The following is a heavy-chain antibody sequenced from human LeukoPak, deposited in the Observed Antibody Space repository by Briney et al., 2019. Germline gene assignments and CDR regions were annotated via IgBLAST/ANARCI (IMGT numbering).Heavy chain of an antibody. J-gene: IGHJ4*02. V-gene: IGHV1-18*01. CDR3: TRVGTAIVGAAADY. Sequence: GASVKVSCKASGYTLTSYGISWVRQAPGQGLEWMGWISAYNGNTNYAQKLQGRVTMTTDTSTSTDYMELRSLRSDDTDVYYCTRVGTAIVGAAADYWGQGTLVTVSS. CDR1: GYTLTSYG. D-gene: IGHD1-26*01. CDR2: ISAYNGNT.